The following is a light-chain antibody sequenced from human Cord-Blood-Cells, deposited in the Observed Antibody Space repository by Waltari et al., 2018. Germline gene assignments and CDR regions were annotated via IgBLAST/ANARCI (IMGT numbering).Light chain of an antibody. J-gene: IGLJ1*01. CDR3: QVWDSSSDHYV. CDR1: NIGSKS. V-gene: IGLV3-21*04. CDR2: YVS. Sequence: SYVLTQPPSVSVAPGKTARITCGGNNIGSKSVPWYQQKPGQAPVLVIYYVSDRPSGIPGRFSGSNSGNTATLTISRVEAGDEADYYCQVWDSSSDHYVFGTGTKVTVL.